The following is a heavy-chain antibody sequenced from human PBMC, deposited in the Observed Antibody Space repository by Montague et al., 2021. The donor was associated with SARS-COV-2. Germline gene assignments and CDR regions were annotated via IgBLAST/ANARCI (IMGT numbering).Heavy chain of an antibody. CDR3: ARHRNYGDHSLDNWFHP. Sequence: SETLSLTCTVSGDSTSCPNCYWGWIRQAPGKGLDWIGTIYNSGTTYYNPSLKSRLTISIDTSKNQFSLTLTSVTAADTAVYYCARHRNYGDHSLDNWFHPWGQGTLVTVSS. D-gene: IGHD4-17*01. V-gene: IGHV4-39*01. J-gene: IGHJ5*02. CDR2: IYNSGTT. CDR1: GDSTSCPNCY.